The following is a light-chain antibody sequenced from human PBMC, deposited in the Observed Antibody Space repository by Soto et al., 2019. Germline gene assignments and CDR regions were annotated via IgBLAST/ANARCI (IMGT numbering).Light chain of an antibody. V-gene: IGLV3-1*01. Sequence: SYELTQPPSVPVSPGQTASITCFGDKLGDRYASWYQQKPGQSPVLVIYLDTKRPSGIPERFSGSNSGNTATLTISGTQAMDEAAYSCQAWDSTAGVVFGGGTKLTVL. CDR3: QAWDSTAGVV. CDR2: LDT. CDR1: KLGDRY. J-gene: IGLJ2*01.